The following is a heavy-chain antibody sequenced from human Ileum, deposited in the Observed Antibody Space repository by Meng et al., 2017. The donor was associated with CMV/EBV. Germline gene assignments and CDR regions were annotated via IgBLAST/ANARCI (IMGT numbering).Heavy chain of an antibody. CDR3: VRDHGSSSWFFY. J-gene: IGHJ4*02. CDR2: IFDSGSA. V-gene: IGHV4-39*07. CDR1: GGSVNRNTYS. Sequence: QLQASGPGLVKPSETLSLTCTASGGSVNRNTYSWGWIRQPPGKSLEWIGTIFDSGSAFYNPSLQSRVSVSIDMSRNQLSLSLSSVTAADTAVYYCVRDHGSSSWFFYWGQGTLVTVSS. D-gene: IGHD6-13*01.